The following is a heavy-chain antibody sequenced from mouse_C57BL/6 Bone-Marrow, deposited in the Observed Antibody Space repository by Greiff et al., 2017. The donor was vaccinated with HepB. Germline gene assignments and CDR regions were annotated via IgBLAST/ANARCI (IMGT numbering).Heavy chain of an antibody. CDR1: GFSLTSYG. Sequence: QVQLQQSGPGLVQPSQSLSITCTVSGFSLTSYGVHWVRQSPGKGLEWLGVIWRGGSTDYNAAFMSRLSITKDNSKSQVFFKMNSLPAEDTAIYYCAKTSYDGYYHYSAMDYWGQGTSVTVSS. J-gene: IGHJ4*01. CDR3: AKTSYDGYYHYSAMDY. V-gene: IGHV2-5*01. CDR2: IWRGGST. D-gene: IGHD2-3*01.